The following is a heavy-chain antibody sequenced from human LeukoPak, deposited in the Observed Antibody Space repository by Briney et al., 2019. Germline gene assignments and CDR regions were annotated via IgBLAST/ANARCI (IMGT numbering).Heavy chain of an antibody. Sequence: SETLSLTCAVYGDSFSGYYWSWIRQPPGKGLEWIAEINHRGTTHYNPSLKSRVNISADTYKNQFSLHLDSVTAADTAVYYCARSWAGMYYPFYYFDYWGQGTLVSVSS. CDR1: GDSFSGYY. CDR3: ARSWAGMYYPFYYFDY. V-gene: IGHV4-34*01. D-gene: IGHD1-26*01. J-gene: IGHJ4*02. CDR2: INHRGTT.